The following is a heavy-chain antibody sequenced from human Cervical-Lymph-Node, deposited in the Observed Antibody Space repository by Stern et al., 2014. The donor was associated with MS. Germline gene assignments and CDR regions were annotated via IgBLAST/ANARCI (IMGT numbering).Heavy chain of an antibody. Sequence: QVQLVQSGAEVKKPGSSVKVSCKASGGTFSSYAISWGRQAPGQGLEWMGGIIPIFGTTNYAQKFQGRVTITAAESTSTAYMELSSLRSEDTAVYYCARDHCSGGSCYEYFQHWGQGTLVTVSS. CDR1: GGTFSSYA. CDR2: IIPIFGTT. D-gene: IGHD2-15*01. CDR3: ARDHCSGGSCYEYFQH. V-gene: IGHV1-69*01. J-gene: IGHJ1*01.